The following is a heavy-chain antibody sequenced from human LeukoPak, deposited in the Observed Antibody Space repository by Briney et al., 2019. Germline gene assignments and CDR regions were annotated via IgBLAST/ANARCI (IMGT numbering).Heavy chain of an antibody. CDR3: ARNLIPEQLVLNF. CDR1: GGSMNYYY. J-gene: IGHJ4*02. V-gene: IGHV4-59*01. CDR2: MYYSGST. Sequence: SETLSLTCTVSGGSMNYYYWSWIRQPPGKGLEWIGYMYYSGSTNYNPSLKSRVTMSVDTSKNQFSLNLKSVTPEDTAVYYCARNLIPEQLVLNFWGQGTLVTVSS. D-gene: IGHD6-13*01.